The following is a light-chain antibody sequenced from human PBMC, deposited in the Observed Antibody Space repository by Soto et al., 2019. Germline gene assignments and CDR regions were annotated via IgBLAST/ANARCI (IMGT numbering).Light chain of an antibody. CDR3: QSYDSSLTGSL. CDR1: SSNIGAGYD. V-gene: IGLV1-40*01. Sequence: QSVLTQPPSVSGAPGQTVTISCTGTSSNIGAGYDVHWYQHFSGAAPKLLIFGNNNRPSGVPDRFSGSKSGASASLTIPGLQAEDEATYYCQSYDSSLTGSLFGGGTKLTVL. J-gene: IGLJ2*01. CDR2: GNN.